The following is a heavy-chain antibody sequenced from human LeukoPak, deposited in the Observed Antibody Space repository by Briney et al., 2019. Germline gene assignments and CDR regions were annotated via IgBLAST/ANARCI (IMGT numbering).Heavy chain of an antibody. J-gene: IGHJ4*02. V-gene: IGHV1-2*02. Sequence: ASVKVSCKASGYIFTGYYMHWVRQAPGQGLEWMAWINPNSGATNYAQKFQGRVTMTRDTSISTAYMELSRLRSDDTAVYYCARASGSYYDFDYWGQGMLVTVSS. D-gene: IGHD1-26*01. CDR3: ARASGSYYDFDY. CDR1: GYIFTGYY. CDR2: INPNSGAT.